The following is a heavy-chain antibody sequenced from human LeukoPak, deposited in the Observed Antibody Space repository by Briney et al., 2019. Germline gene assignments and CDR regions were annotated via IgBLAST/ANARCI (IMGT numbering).Heavy chain of an antibody. V-gene: IGHV4-38-2*02. Sequence: SETLSLTCTVSGYSISSGYYWGWIRQPPGKGLEWIGSIYHSGSTYYNPSLKSRVTISVDTSKNQFSLKLSSVTAADTAVYYCARREVISYYFDYWGQGTLVTVSS. J-gene: IGHJ4*02. CDR2: IYHSGST. D-gene: IGHD3-16*02. CDR1: GYSISSGYY. CDR3: ARREVISYYFDY.